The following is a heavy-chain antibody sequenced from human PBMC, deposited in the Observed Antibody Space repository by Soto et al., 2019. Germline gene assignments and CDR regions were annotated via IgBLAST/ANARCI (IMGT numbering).Heavy chain of an antibody. Sequence: QVQLVQSGAEVRKPGASVKVSCKASGYTFSTSGMSWLRQAPGQGLEWMGWISTYNGDTNDAPKFQDRVTMTSDTSTSTVYMELRSLRSVDTAVYYCARAGAAPYYYY. CDR2: ISTYNGDT. CDR3: ARAGAAPYYYY. V-gene: IGHV1-18*01. J-gene: IGHJ6*01. CDR1: GYTFSTSG. D-gene: IGHD2-15*01.